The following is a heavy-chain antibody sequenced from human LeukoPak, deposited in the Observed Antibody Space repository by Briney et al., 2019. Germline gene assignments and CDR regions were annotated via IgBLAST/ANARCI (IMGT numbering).Heavy chain of an antibody. Sequence: GGSLRLSCAASGFTFSNAWMSWVRQAPGKGLEWVANIKQDGSEKYYVDSVKGRFTISRDNAKNSLYLQMSSLRAEDTAVYYCVRDGMGVIKAFDIWGQGTMVTVSS. V-gene: IGHV3-7*05. J-gene: IGHJ3*02. CDR3: VRDGMGVIKAFDI. CDR2: IKQDGSEK. CDR1: GFTFSNAW. D-gene: IGHD3-10*01.